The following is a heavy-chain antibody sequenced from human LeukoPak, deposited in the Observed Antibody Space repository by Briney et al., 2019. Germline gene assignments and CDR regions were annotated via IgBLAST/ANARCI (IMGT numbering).Heavy chain of an antibody. Sequence: AGGSLRLSCAASGFTFSSYAIHWVRQAPGKGLEWVAVISYDGSNKYYADSVKGRFTISRDNSKNTLYLEMNSLRVEDTAVYYCARDLAAAGTAPIDYWGQGTLVAVSS. CDR3: ARDLAAAGTAPIDY. D-gene: IGHD6-13*01. V-gene: IGHV3-30-3*01. J-gene: IGHJ4*02. CDR2: ISYDGSNK. CDR1: GFTFSSYA.